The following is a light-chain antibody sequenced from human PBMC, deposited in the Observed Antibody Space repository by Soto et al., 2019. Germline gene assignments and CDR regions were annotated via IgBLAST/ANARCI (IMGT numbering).Light chain of an antibody. CDR3: SSYTSSNTYV. Sequence: QSVMTQPASVSGSPGQSIATSCTGTSDEDKGFEYVSWYQQHPGKVPKLMIYDVNNRPSGVSNRFSGSKSGNTASLTISGLQAEDEADYFCSSYTSSNTYVFGTGTKVTVL. V-gene: IGLV2-14*03. J-gene: IGLJ1*01. CDR2: DVN. CDR1: SDEDKGFEY.